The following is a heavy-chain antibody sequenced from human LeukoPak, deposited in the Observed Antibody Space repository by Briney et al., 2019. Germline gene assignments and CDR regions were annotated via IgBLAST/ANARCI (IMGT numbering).Heavy chain of an antibody. CDR2: ISSGGPTT. Sequence: PGGSLRLSCAASGFTSSSYGMSWVRQTPGKGLEWVSTISSGGPTTYYADSVKGRFTISRDNAKNSLNLQMNSLRAEDTAVYYCARDHYYDSSGYIPAGDVFDIWGQGTKVTVSS. CDR3: ARDHYYDSSGYIPAGDVFDI. CDR1: GFTSSSYG. J-gene: IGHJ3*02. D-gene: IGHD3-22*01. V-gene: IGHV3-21*01.